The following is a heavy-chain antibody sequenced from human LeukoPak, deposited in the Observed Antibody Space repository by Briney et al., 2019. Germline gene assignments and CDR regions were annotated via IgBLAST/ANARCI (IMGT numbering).Heavy chain of an antibody. Sequence: RASETLSLTCTVSGGSISSYYWSWIRQPPGKGLEWIGYISYTGSTNYNPSLKSRVTISVDTSKNQFSLKLTSMTAADTAVYYCARDKSLRGNWDGNDYWGQGALVTVSS. J-gene: IGHJ4*02. V-gene: IGHV4-59*01. CDR3: ARDKSLRGNWDGNDY. CDR1: GGSISSYY. D-gene: IGHD1-1*01. CDR2: ISYTGST.